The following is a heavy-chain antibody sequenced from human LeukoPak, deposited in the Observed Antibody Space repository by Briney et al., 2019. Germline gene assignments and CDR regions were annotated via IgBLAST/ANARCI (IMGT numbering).Heavy chain of an antibody. V-gene: IGHV3-33*01. J-gene: IGHJ3*02. D-gene: IGHD3-22*01. Sequence: GGSLRLSCVASGFTFSSYCMKWVRQAPGKGLGGVVVIWYDGTNKFYAESVKGRFTISRDNSKNTLYVQMNSLRAEDTAVYYCARAEDYDSSGYVDAFDIWGQGTMVTVSS. CDR2: IWYDGTNK. CDR1: GFTFSSYC. CDR3: ARAEDYDSSGYVDAFDI.